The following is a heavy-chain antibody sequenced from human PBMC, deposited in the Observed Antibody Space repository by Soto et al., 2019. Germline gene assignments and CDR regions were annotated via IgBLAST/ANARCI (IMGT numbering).Heavy chain of an antibody. V-gene: IGHV4-30-4*01. D-gene: IGHD2-8*01. CDR3: ARYTNFSPYYHGVDV. Sequence: QVQLQESGPGLVKPSQSVSLTCTVSGVSISSGDYYWSWIRQPPGKGLEWIGYIYYSGNTNYAPSLWSLLSISIDTSRNQFSLHLMSVTAADTAIYYCARYTNFSPYYHGVDVWGQGTTVTVSS. CDR1: GVSISSGDYY. J-gene: IGHJ6*02. CDR2: IYYSGNT.